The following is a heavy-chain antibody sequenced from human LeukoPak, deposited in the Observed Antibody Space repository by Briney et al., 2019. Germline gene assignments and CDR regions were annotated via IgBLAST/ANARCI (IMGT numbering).Heavy chain of an antibody. Sequence: HTGRSLRLSCAASGFTFSSYGMHWVRQAPGKGLEWVAVISYDGSNKYYADSVKGRFTISRDNSKNTLYLQMNSLRAEDTAIYYCAKDFVIATTGGDAFDIWGQGTMVTVSS. CDR1: GFTFSSYG. CDR2: ISYDGSNK. D-gene: IGHD6-13*01. J-gene: IGHJ3*02. V-gene: IGHV3-30*18. CDR3: AKDFVIATTGGDAFDI.